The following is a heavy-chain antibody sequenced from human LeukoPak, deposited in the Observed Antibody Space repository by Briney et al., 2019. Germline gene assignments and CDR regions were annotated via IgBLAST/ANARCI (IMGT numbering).Heavy chain of an antibody. CDR2: IDWNSGRI. Sequence: GGSLRLSCVGSGFTIHDHAMHWVRQAPGTGLEWVSGIDWNSGRIGYADSVKGRFTISRDNAKNTLILQMNSLRAEDTAVYYCAKDLARGLVAAGTGGFDYWGQGTLVTVSS. V-gene: IGHV3-9*01. D-gene: IGHD6-13*01. CDR1: GFTIHDHA. J-gene: IGHJ4*02. CDR3: AKDLARGLVAAGTGGFDY.